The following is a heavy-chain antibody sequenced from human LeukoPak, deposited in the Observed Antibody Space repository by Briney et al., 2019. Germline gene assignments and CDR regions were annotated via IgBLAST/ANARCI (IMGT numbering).Heavy chain of an antibody. V-gene: IGHV3-74*01. J-gene: IGHJ4*02. CDR3: AREAWIQLRAGPFDY. Sequence: RGESLKISCEASGFTISSYWIHWGRQAPGKGLVWVSRINIDGTTTTYADSVKGRFTISRDNAKNTVYLQMNSLWAEDTAVYYCAREAWIQLRAGPFDYWGQGTLVTVSP. D-gene: IGHD5-18*01. CDR1: GFTISSYW. CDR2: INIDGTTT.